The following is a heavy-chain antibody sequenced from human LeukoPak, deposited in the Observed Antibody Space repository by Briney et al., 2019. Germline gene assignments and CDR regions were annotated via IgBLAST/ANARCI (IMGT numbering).Heavy chain of an antibody. CDR1: RGTFSSYT. CDR2: IIPILGIA. D-gene: IGHD2-15*01. Sequence: SVKVSCKPSRGTFSSYTISWVRQAPGQGLEWMGRIIPILGIANYAQKFQGRVTITADKSTSTAYMELSSLRSEDTAVYYCARMPCSGGSCYPDYWGQGTLVTVSS. J-gene: IGHJ4*02. CDR3: ARMPCSGGSCYPDY. V-gene: IGHV1-69*02.